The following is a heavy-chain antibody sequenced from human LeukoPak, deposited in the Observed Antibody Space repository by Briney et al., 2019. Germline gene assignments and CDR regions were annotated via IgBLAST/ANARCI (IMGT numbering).Heavy chain of an antibody. CDR3: ASHLEMATLPYYFDY. D-gene: IGHD5-24*01. CDR1: GYSFTSYW. V-gene: IGHV5-51*01. Sequence: GESLKISCKGSGYSFTSYWIGWVRQMPGKGLEWMGIIYPGDSDTRYSPSFQGQVTISADKSISTAYLQWSSLKASDTAMYYCASHLEMATLPYYFDYWGQGTLVTVSS. J-gene: IGHJ4*02. CDR2: IYPGDSDT.